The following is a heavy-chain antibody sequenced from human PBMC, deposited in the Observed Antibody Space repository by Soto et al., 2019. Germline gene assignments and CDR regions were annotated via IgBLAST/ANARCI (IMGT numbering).Heavy chain of an antibody. J-gene: IGHJ6*02. V-gene: IGHV3-33*01. CDR2: IWYDGSNK. D-gene: IGHD2-21*02. CDR1: GFTFSNYG. Sequence: QVQLVESGGGVVQPGRSLRLSGAASGFTFSNYGMHWVRQAPGKGLEWVAVIWYDGSNKYYPDSLKGRFTISRDNSKNTLYLQMSSLRAEVTAVYYCARGVVTDYYYYGMDVWGQGTTVTVSS. CDR3: ARGVVTDYYYYGMDV.